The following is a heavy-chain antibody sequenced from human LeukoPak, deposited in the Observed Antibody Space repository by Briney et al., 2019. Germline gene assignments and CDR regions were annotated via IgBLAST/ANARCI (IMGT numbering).Heavy chain of an antibody. CDR3: ARRAVAGTADY. CDR2: IKEDGSEK. D-gene: IGHD6-19*01. J-gene: IGHJ4*02. V-gene: IGHV3-7*01. CDR1: GFTFSTYW. Sequence: PGGSLRLSCAASGFTFSTYWMTWVRQAPGKGLEWVANIKEDGSEKYYVDSVKGRFTISRDNAKNSLFLQMNSLSVEDTAVYSCARRAVAGTADYWGQGTLVTVCS.